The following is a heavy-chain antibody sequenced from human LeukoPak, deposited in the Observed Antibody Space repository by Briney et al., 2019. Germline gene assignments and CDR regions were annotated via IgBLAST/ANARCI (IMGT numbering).Heavy chain of an antibody. CDR1: GGSFSGYY. Sequence: TSETLSLTCAVYGGSFSGYYWGWVRQPPGKGLEWIGNIFYSGSTYYSPSLKSRVTISLDTSRNQFSLKLNSVTAADTAVYYCAKSNGYGLVDIWGQGTMVTVSS. CDR2: IFYSGST. J-gene: IGHJ3*02. CDR3: AKSNGYGLVDI. D-gene: IGHD3-10*01. V-gene: IGHV4-34*12.